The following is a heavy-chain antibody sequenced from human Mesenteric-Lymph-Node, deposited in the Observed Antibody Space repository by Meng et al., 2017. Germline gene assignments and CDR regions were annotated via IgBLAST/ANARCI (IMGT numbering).Heavy chain of an antibody. CDR1: GFTVSSNY. D-gene: IGHD6-13*01. Sequence: LGRSGGGVVQPGGSLRLSGAASGFTVSSNYMNWVRQAPGKGLEWVSSIYSAGSTYYADSVKGRFTISRDISRNTLYLQMNSLRAEDTAVYFCAVGAAAKHNFDYWGQGTLVTVSS. J-gene: IGHJ4*02. CDR2: IYSAGST. CDR3: AVGAAAKHNFDY. V-gene: IGHV3-66*01.